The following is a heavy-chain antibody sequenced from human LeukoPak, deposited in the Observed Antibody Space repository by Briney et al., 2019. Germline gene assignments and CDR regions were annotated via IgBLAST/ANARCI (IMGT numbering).Heavy chain of an antibody. CDR1: GFSLSTSGVG. J-gene: IGHJ4*02. Sequence: SGPTLVKPTQTLTLTCTFSGFSLSTSGVGVGWIRQPPGKALEWLALIYWNDDKRYSPSLKSRLTITKDTSKNKVVLTMTNMDPVDTATYYCAHRSTMVRGVTFDYWGQGTLVTVSS. CDR2: IYWNDDK. V-gene: IGHV2-5*01. D-gene: IGHD3-10*01. CDR3: AHRSTMVRGVTFDY.